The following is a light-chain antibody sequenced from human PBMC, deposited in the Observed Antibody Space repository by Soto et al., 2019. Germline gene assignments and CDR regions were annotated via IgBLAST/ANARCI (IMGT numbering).Light chain of an antibody. Sequence: DIQMTQSPSTLSASVGDRVTITCRASQSIGSSLAWYQQKPGKAPKLLIFDASSLERGVPSRFSGSGSGTEFTLTINSLQPEDFATYYCLQHNSYPRTFGQGTKVDIK. V-gene: IGKV1-5*01. J-gene: IGKJ1*01. CDR1: QSIGSS. CDR3: LQHNSYPRT. CDR2: DAS.